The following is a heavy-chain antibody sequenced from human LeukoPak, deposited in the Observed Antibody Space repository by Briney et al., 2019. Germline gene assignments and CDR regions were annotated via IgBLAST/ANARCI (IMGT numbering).Heavy chain of an antibody. CDR1: GVSVSDNH. D-gene: IGHD3-22*01. CDR2: IYRGGGT. J-gene: IGHJ4*02. CDR3: AWPSSSSGYSFEY. V-gene: IGHV3-53*01. Sequence: SGGALRLSCAASGVSVSDNHISWVRQAPGKGLEWVSVIYRGGGTHYADSVKGRFTISRDNSKNTMYLQMDNLRAEDTAVYYCAWPSSSSGYSFEYWGQGILVTVSS.